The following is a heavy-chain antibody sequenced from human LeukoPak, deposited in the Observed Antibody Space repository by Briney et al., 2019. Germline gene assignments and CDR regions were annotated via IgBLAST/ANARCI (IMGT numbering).Heavy chain of an antibody. Sequence: ASVKVSCKASGYTFTSYGISWVRQAPGQGLEWMGCISAYNGNTNYAQKLQGRVTMTTDTSTSTAYMELRSPRSDDTAVYYCARKKIGIAVAGTVDYWGQGTLVTVSS. CDR2: ISAYNGNT. J-gene: IGHJ4*02. CDR1: GYTFTSYG. V-gene: IGHV1-18*01. D-gene: IGHD6-19*01. CDR3: ARKKIGIAVAGTVDY.